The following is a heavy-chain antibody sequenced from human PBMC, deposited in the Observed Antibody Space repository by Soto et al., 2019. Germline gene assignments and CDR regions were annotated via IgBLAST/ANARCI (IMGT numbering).Heavy chain of an antibody. V-gene: IGHV4-31*03. J-gene: IGHJ6*02. CDR2: NYYSGIT. CDR3: ARGSSIAGLYYGMDV. CDR1: GGSISSGGYY. D-gene: IGHD6-6*01. Sequence: SETLSLTCTVSGGSISSGGYYWTWIRQHPGKGLEWIGYNYYSGITYYNPSLKSRVTISLDTSKSQFSLKLSSVTAADTAVYYCARGSSIAGLYYGMDVWGQGTTVT.